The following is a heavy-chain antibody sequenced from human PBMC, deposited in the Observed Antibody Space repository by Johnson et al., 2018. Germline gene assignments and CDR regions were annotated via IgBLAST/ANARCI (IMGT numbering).Heavy chain of an antibody. Sequence: EVQLVETGGGLVQPRGSLRLSCAASGFTFSSYDMHWVRQATGKGLEWVSAIGTAGDTYYPGSVKGRFTISRENAKNSLYLQMNSLRAGDTALYYCAKGDSSGYYGYFQHWGQGTLVTVSS. CDR1: GFTFSSYD. V-gene: IGHV3-13*01. CDR2: IGTAGDT. CDR3: AKGDSSGYYGYFQH. J-gene: IGHJ1*01. D-gene: IGHD3-22*01.